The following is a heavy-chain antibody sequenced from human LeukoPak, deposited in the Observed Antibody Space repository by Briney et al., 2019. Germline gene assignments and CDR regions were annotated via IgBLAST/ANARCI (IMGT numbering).Heavy chain of an antibody. CDR3: ARVAAADPYNWFDP. CDR2: IYTSGST. J-gene: IGHJ5*02. CDR1: GGSISSYY. Sequence: SETLSLTCTVSGGSISSYYWSWIRQPAGKGLEWIGRIYTSGSTNYNPSLKSRVTMSVDTSKNQFSLKLSSVTAADTAVYYCARVAAADPYNWFDPWGQGTLVTVSS. D-gene: IGHD6-13*01. V-gene: IGHV4-4*07.